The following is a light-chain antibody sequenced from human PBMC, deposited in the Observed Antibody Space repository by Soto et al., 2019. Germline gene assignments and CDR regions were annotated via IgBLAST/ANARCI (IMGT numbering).Light chain of an antibody. Sequence: DTQMTQSPSTLSATEGDRVTITCRASQSISSWLAWYQRTPGKAPKLLIYDASNLDSGVPSRFSGSGSGTEFTLTISSLQPDDFATYYCQQYKSYSPITFGQGTRLE. CDR3: QQYKSYSPIT. CDR1: QSISSW. CDR2: DAS. V-gene: IGKV1-5*01. J-gene: IGKJ5*01.